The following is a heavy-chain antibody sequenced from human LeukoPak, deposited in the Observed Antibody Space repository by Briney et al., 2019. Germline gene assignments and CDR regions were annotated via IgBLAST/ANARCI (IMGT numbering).Heavy chain of an antibody. CDR2: IIPILGIA. J-gene: IGHJ6*02. V-gene: IGHV1-69*04. CDR1: GGTFSNYA. CDR3: ASSAAGTPGYYYGMDV. Sequence: ASVKVSCKASGGTFSNYAISWVRQAPGQGLEWMGRIIPILGIANYAQKFQGRVTITADKSTSTAYMELSSLRSEDTAVYYCASSAAGTPGYYYGMDVWGQGTTVTVSS. D-gene: IGHD6-13*01.